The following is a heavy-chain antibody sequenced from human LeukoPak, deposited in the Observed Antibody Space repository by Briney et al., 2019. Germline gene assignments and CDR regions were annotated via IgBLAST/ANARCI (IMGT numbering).Heavy chain of an antibody. CDR3: ARGTAVAGPDY. D-gene: IGHD6-19*01. CDR2: INHSGST. CDR1: GGSFSGYY. V-gene: IGHV4-34*01. J-gene: IGHJ4*02. Sequence: PSETLSHTCAVYGGSFSGYYWSWIRQPPGKGLEWIGEINHSGSTNYNPSLKSRVTISADTSKNQFSLKLSSVTAADTAVYYCARGTAVAGPDYWGQGTLVTVSS.